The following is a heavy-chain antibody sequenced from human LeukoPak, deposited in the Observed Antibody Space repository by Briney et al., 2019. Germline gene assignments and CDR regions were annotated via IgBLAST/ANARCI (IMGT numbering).Heavy chain of an antibody. J-gene: IGHJ4*02. D-gene: IGHD3-9*01. CDR2: INHSGST. V-gene: IGHV4-34*01. CDR3: ASLSGYPGSY. CDR1: GGSFSGYY. Sequence: SETLSLTCAVYGGSFSGYYWSWIRQPPGKGLEWIGEINHSGSTNYNPSLKSRVTISVDTSKNQFSLKLSSVTAADTAVYYCASLSGYPGSYWGQGTLVTVSS.